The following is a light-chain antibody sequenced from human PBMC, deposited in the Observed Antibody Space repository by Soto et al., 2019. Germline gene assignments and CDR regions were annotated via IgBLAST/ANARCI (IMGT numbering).Light chain of an antibody. V-gene: IGLV2-14*03. CDR3: SSYTSPNTVI. J-gene: IGLJ2*01. CDR2: DVS. Sequence: QSVLTQPASVSGSPGQSITISCAGTSSDVGAYNFVSWYQQHPGKAPKLMIYDVSQRPPGVSDRFSGSKSGNTASLTISVLQPEDEAYYFCSSYTSPNTVIFGGGTKLTVL. CDR1: SSDVGAYNF.